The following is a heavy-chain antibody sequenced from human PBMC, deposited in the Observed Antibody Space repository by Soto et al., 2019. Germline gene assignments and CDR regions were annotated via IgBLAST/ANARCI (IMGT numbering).Heavy chain of an antibody. CDR3: ARSSGGNFGIIIEGSNWFDP. Sequence: QVQLVQSGAEVKRPGASVKVSCKAPGDTFTSYYLNWVRQAPGQGLEWMGVINPHGGSTKYAQKFQGRITMTRDTSRSTVYMELSSLRSHDTAIYYCARSSGGNFGIIIEGSNWFDPWGQGTLVTVSS. D-gene: IGHD3-3*01. J-gene: IGHJ5*02. CDR1: GDTFTSYY. CDR2: INPHGGST. V-gene: IGHV1-46*01.